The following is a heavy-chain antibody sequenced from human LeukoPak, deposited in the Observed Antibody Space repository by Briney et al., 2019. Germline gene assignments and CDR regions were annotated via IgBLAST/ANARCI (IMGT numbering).Heavy chain of an antibody. CDR2: INPSGGST. D-gene: IGHD3-3*01. V-gene: IGHV1-46*01. CDR3: AREAAKYYDFWSGYYNRFDY. CDR1: GYTFTSYY. Sequence: ASVKVSCKASGYTFTSYYMYWVRQAPGQGLEWMGIINPSGGSTSYAQKFQGRVTMTRDTSTSTVYMELSSLRSEDTAVYYCAREAAKYYDFWSGYYNRFDYWGQGTLVTVSS. J-gene: IGHJ4*02.